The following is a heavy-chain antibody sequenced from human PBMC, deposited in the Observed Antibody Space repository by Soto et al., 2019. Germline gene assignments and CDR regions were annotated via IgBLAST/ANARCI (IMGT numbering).Heavy chain of an antibody. V-gene: IGHV1-69*13. CDR1: GGTFSSHA. J-gene: IGHJ6*02. CDR2: IIPNYDTA. D-gene: IGHD3-10*01. CDR3: ARSFYYGSGRYYYFYYYGLDV. Sequence: ASVKVSCKASGGTFSSHAIAWVRQAPGQGLEWMGGIIPNYDTADYAQKFQGRVTITADESTSTAYMELSSLRSEDTALYYCARSFYYGSGRYYYFYYYGLDVWGQGTSVTVSS.